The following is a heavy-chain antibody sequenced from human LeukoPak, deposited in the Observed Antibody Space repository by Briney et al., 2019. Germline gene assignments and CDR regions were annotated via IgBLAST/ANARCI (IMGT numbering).Heavy chain of an antibody. Sequence: ASVKVSCKVSGYTLTELSMHWVRQAPGKGLEWMGGFDPEDGETIYAQKFQGRVTMTEDTSTDTAYMELSSLRSEDTAVYYCATVGYCSSTSCYREYNWFDPWGQGTLVTVSS. D-gene: IGHD2-2*02. CDR2: FDPEDGET. CDR1: GYTLTELS. V-gene: IGHV1-24*01. CDR3: ATVGYCSSTSCYREYNWFDP. J-gene: IGHJ5*02.